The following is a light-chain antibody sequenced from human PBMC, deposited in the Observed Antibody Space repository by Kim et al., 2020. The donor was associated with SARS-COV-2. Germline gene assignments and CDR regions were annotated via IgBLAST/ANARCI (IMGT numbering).Light chain of an antibody. CDR3: TSYTDTITVL. CDR1: SSDIGYYNF. J-gene: IGLJ2*01. Sequence: GQSVTISCTGTSSDIGYYNFVSWYQQHPGKAPKLMNYDVTNRPSGVSNRFSGSKSGNTASLTISGLQPEDEAVYYCTSYTDTITVLFGGGTQLTVL. V-gene: IGLV2-14*03. CDR2: DVT.